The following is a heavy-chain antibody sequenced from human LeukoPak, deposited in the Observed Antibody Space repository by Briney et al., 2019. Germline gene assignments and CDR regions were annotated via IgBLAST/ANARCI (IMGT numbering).Heavy chain of an antibody. J-gene: IGHJ4*02. CDR3: ARVGIAAAGLDY. CDR2: IYHSGST. D-gene: IGHD6-13*01. V-gene: IGHV4-4*02. Sequence: PSETLSLTCAVSGGSGGSISSSNYWSWVRQPPGKGLEWIGEIYHSGSTNYNPSLKSRVTISVDTSKNQFSLKLSSVTAADTAVYYCARVGIAAAGLDYWGQGTLVTVSS. CDR1: GGSGGSISSSNY.